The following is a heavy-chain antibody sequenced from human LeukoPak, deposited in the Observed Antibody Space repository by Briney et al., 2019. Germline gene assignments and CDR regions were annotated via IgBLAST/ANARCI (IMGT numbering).Heavy chain of an antibody. CDR1: GFTFSTYW. CDR2: IKQDGSEK. J-gene: IGHJ1*01. Sequence: GGSLRLSCAASGFTFSTYWMNWVRQAPGKGLEWVANIKQDGSEKYYVDSVKGRFTLSKDSAKNSLYLQMNSLRAEDTAVYYCAKDPARYFDWLLQAEYFQHWGQGTLVTVSS. D-gene: IGHD3-9*01. V-gene: IGHV3-7*03. CDR3: AKDPARYFDWLLQAEYFQH.